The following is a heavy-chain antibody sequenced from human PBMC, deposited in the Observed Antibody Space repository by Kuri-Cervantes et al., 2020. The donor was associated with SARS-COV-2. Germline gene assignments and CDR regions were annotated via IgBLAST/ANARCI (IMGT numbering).Heavy chain of an antibody. V-gene: IGHV3-21*01. Sequence: GESLKISCAASGFTFSSYSMNWVRQAPGKGLEWVSSISSSSSYIYYADSVKGRFTISRDNAKNSQYLQMNSLRAEDTAVYYCLRQQLSGYHYGMDVWGQGTTVTVSS. D-gene: IGHD6-13*01. CDR3: LRQQLSGYHYGMDV. J-gene: IGHJ6*02. CDR2: ISSSSSYI. CDR1: GFTFSSYS.